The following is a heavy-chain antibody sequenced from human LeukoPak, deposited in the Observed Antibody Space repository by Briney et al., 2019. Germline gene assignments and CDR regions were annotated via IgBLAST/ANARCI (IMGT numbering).Heavy chain of an antibody. J-gene: IGHJ3*02. CDR3: ARVGLYGGGDAFDI. V-gene: IGHV3-11*06. D-gene: IGHD4-17*01. Sequence: PGGSLRLSCAASGXTFSDYYMSWIRQAPGKGLEWVSYISSSSSYTNYADSVKGRFTISRDNAKNSLYLQMNSLRAEDTAVYYCARVGLYGGGDAFDIWGQGTMVTVSS. CDR2: ISSSSSYT. CDR1: GXTFSDYY.